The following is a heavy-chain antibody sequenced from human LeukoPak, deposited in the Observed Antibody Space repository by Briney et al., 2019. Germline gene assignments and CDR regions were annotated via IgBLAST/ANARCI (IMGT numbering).Heavy chain of an antibody. J-gene: IGHJ5*02. D-gene: IGHD3-9*01. Sequence: SQTPSLTCTVSGDSISSGDYYWSWIRQPAGKGLEWIGRISSSGSTNYNPSLKSRVTISVDTSKNQFSLKLSSVTAADTAVYYCARNVLRYFDWDNWFDPWGQGTLVTVSS. CDR3: ARNVLRYFDWDNWFDP. CDR1: GDSISSGDYY. CDR2: ISSSGST. V-gene: IGHV4-61*02.